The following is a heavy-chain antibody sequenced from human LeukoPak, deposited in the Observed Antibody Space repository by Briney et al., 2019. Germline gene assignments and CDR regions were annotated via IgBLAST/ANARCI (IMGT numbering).Heavy chain of an antibody. CDR2: IYYSGST. J-gene: IGHJ4*02. CDR1: GGSISSSSYY. Sequence: SETLSLTCTVSGGSISSSSYYWGWLRQPPGKGLEGLGSIYYSGSTYYNPSLKSRVTMSIDTSKNQFSLKLSSVTAADTAVYYCARREVTIFGEVIKQRKYYFDYWGQGTLVTVSS. V-gene: IGHV4-39*07. CDR3: ARREVTIFGEVIKQRKYYFDY. D-gene: IGHD3-3*01.